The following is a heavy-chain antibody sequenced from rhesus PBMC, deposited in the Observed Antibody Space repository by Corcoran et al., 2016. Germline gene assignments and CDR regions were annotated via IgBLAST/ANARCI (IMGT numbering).Heavy chain of an antibody. CDR3: ARHVRSWPQGYGLDS. D-gene: IGHD6-13*01. CDR2: IYGSGSST. J-gene: IGHJ6*01. CDR1: GCSISSNY. V-gene: IGHV4S11*01. Sequence: QVQLQESGPGLVKPLETLSVTCAVYGCSISSNYWSWIRQAPGKGLEWVGYIYGSGSSTNYNPSLKSRVTLSVDTSKNQLSLKLSSVTAADTAVYYCARHVRSWPQGYGLDSWGQGVVVTVSS.